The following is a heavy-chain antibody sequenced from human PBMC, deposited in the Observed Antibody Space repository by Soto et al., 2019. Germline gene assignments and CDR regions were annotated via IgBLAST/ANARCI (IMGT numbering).Heavy chain of an antibody. CDR2: FHNSGST. D-gene: IGHD2-15*01. Sequence: QVQLQESGPGLVKPSETLSLTCTFSGDSMSGYHWNWIRQPPGKGLQWIGCFHNSGSTAYDSSLKSQVTISIDTSKRQSALKLTSVTTATTAVYYCARAPVDGYSFFDYWRQGIRVNVSS. CDR1: GDSMSGYH. J-gene: IGHJ4*02. V-gene: IGHV4-59*01. CDR3: ARAPVDGYSFFDY.